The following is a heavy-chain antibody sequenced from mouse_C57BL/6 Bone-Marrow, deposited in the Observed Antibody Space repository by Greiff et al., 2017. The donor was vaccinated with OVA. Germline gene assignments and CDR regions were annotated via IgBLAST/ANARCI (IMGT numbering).Heavy chain of an antibody. CDR3: ARIAY. J-gene: IGHJ3*01. CDR2: LYPGDGDT. Sequence: VQRVESGPELVKPGASVKISCKASGYAFSSSWMNWVKQRPGKGLEWIGRLYPGDGDTNYNGKFKGKATLTADKSASTAYMQLSSLTSEDSAVYFCARIAYWGQGTLVTVSA. CDR1: GYAFSSSW. V-gene: IGHV1-82*01.